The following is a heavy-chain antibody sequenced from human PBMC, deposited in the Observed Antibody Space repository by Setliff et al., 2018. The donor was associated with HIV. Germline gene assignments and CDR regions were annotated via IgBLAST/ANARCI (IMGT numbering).Heavy chain of an antibody. Sequence: PSETLSLTCGVSGYSIGTGHYWSWIRQPAGKGLEWIGRFYTSGSTNYNPSLKSRVTISVEKSKNQFSLNLSSVTAADTAVYYCASSYDPNYYVSGSYHRHQGMYFDYWGQGMLVTVS. CDR2: FYTSGST. D-gene: IGHD3-10*01. V-gene: IGHV4-61*02. J-gene: IGHJ4*02. CDR1: GYSIGTGHY. CDR3: ASSYDPNYYVSGSYHRHQGMYFDY.